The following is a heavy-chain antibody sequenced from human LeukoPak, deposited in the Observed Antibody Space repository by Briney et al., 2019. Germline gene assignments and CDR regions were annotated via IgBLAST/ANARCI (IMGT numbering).Heavy chain of an antibody. CDR2: INPNSGVT. V-gene: IGHV1-2*06. J-gene: IGHJ5*01. D-gene: IGHD1-20*01. CDR3: ARDASNWSAFDS. Sequence: ASVKVSCKASGYTFSGYSMHWVRQAPGQGLEWMGRINPNSGVTYYAQKFQGRVTMTSDTSITTAYMELSSLTSDDTATYYCARDASNWSAFDSWGQGTLVIVSS. CDR1: GYTFSGYS.